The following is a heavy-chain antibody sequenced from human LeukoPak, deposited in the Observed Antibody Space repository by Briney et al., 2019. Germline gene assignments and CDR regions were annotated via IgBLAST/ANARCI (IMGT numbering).Heavy chain of an antibody. D-gene: IGHD3-10*01. CDR1: GFTFSSYA. J-gene: IGHJ4*02. V-gene: IGHV3-23*01. CDR2: ISGSGGST. Sequence: GGSLRLSCAASGFTFSSYAMSWVRQAPGKGLEWVSAISGSGGSTYYADSVKGRFTISRDNSKNTLHLQMNSLRAEDTAVYYCAKVVHYGSGSYVVWGQGTLVTVSS. CDR3: AKVVHYGSGSYVV.